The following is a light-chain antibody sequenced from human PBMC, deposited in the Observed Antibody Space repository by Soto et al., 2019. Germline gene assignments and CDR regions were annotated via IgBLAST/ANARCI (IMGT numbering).Light chain of an antibody. CDR2: KAS. CDR1: QSISNW. J-gene: IGKJ2*01. Sequence: DIQMTQSPSTLSASVGDRVTITCRASQSISNWLAWYQQKPGKAPKLLIYKASSLESGVPSRFSGSGSGTDFTLTISRLEPEDFAVYYCHHYGSSPPYTFGQGTKLDIK. V-gene: IGKV1-5*03. CDR3: HHYGSSPPYT.